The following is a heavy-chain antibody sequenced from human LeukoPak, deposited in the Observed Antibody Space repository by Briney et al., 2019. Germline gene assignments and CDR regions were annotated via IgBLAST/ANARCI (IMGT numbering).Heavy chain of an antibody. Sequence: GRSLRLSCAASGFTFSSYGMHWVRQAPGKGLEWVSGISWNSGSIGYADSVKGRFTISRDNAKNSLYLQMNSLRAEDTALYYCAKALGGTPYWYFDLWGRGTLVTVSS. CDR2: ISWNSGSI. CDR3: AKALGGTPYWYFDL. J-gene: IGHJ2*01. CDR1: GFTFSSYG. V-gene: IGHV3-9*01. D-gene: IGHD2-15*01.